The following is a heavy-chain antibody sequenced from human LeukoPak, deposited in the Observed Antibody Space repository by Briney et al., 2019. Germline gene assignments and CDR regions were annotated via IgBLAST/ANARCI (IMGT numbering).Heavy chain of an antibody. V-gene: IGHV1-2*04. CDR2: INPNSGGT. CDR3: ARAGVRFGEPFDP. CDR1: GYTFTGYY. Sequence: ASVKVSCKASGYTFTGYYMHWVRQAPGQGLEWMGRINPNSGGTNYAQKFQGWVTMTRDTSISTAYMELSRLRSDDTAVYYCARAGVRFGEPFDPWGQGTLVTVSS. D-gene: IGHD3-10*01. J-gene: IGHJ5*02.